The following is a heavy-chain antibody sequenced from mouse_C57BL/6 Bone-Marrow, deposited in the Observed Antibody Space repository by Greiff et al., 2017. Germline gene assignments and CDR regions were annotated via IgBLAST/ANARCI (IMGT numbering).Heavy chain of an antibody. D-gene: IGHD2-10*02. CDR3: ARERVFSADY. Sequence: EVHLVESGGGLVKPGGSLKLSCAASGFTFSSYAMSWVRQTPEKRLEWVATISDGGSYTYYPDNVKGRFTISRDNAKNNLYLQMSHLKSEDTAMYYCARERVFSADYWGQGTTLTVSS. CDR1: GFTFSSYA. CDR2: ISDGGSYT. J-gene: IGHJ2*01. V-gene: IGHV5-4*01.